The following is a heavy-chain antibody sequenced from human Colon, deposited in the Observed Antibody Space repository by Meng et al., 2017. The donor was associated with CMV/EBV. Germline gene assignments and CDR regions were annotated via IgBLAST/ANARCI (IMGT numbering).Heavy chain of an antibody. CDR1: GFTFSAYY. Sequence: RGSLRLSCAASGFTFSAYYMSWIRQAPGTGLERVSYISCSSYAIYYADSVKGRFTISRDNAKNSLYLQMNGLRAEDTAVYYCARVPLSPYLDSGSYYPGWFDPWGQGTLVTVSS. CDR3: ARVPLSPYLDSGSYYPGWFDP. V-gene: IGHV3-11*04. D-gene: IGHD3-10*01. J-gene: IGHJ5*02. CDR2: ISCSSYAI.